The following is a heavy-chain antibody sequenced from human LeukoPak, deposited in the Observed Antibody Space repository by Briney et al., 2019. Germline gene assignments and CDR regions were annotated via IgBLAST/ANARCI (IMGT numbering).Heavy chain of an antibody. CDR2: IRSKAYGGTT. V-gene: IGHV3-49*04. CDR3: TCAARDGYNPYYFDY. D-gene: IGHD5-24*01. CDR1: GFTFSSYA. J-gene: IGHJ4*02. Sequence: RSGGSLRLSCAASGFTFSSYAMSWVRQAPGKGLEWVGFIRSKAYGGTTEYAASVKGRFTISRDDSKSIAYLQMNSLKTEDTAVYYCTCAARDGYNPYYFDYWGQGTLVTVSS.